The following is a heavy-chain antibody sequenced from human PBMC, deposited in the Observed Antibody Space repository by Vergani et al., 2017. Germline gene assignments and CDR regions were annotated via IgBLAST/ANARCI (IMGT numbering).Heavy chain of an antibody. CDR3: ATPQTVTTGGMEV. CDR2: VDPEDGET. J-gene: IGHJ6*02. V-gene: IGHV1-69-2*01. CDR1: GYTFTDHY. Sequence: EVQLVQSGAEVKKPGATMKISCKVSGYTFTDHYMHWVKQAPGKGLEWLGLVDPEDGETIYAEKFKGRVTISTDTSKNTVYLELSSLRSEDTAVYYCATPQTVTTGGMEVWGQGTTVIVSS. D-gene: IGHD4-17*01.